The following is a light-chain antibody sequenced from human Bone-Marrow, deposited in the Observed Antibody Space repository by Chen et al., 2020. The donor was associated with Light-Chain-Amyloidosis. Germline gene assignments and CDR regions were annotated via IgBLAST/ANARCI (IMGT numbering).Light chain of an antibody. J-gene: IGLJ2*01. Sequence: QAVLTQPSSLSASPGASARLTCTFRSGINVGTYRIYWYQQKPGSPPQYLLRYKSDSDKQQGSGVPSRFSGSKDASANAGILLISGLQSEDEADYYCMIWHSSAVVFGGGTKLTVL. CDR1: SGINVGTYR. CDR3: MIWHSSAVV. CDR2: YKSDSDK. V-gene: IGLV5-45*02.